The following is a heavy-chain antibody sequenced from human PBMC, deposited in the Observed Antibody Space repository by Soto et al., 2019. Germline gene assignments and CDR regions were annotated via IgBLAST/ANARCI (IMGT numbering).Heavy chain of an antibody. Sequence: QVQLVESGGGVVQPGRSLRLSCAASGFTFSSYGMHWVRQAPGKGLEWVAVIWYDGSNKYYADSVKGRFTISRDNSKNTLYLQMNSLRAEDTAVYYCARDLLLWFGEFQALGYWGQGTLVTVSS. J-gene: IGHJ4*02. D-gene: IGHD3-10*01. V-gene: IGHV3-33*01. CDR2: IWYDGSNK. CDR3: ARDLLLWFGEFQALGY. CDR1: GFTFSSYG.